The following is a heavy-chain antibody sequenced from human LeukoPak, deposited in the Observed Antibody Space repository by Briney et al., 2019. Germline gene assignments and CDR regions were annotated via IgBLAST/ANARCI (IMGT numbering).Heavy chain of an antibody. CDR2: INHSGST. V-gene: IGHV4-34*01. J-gene: IGHJ3*02. CDR1: GGSFSGYY. Sequence: KPSETLSLTCAVYGGSFSGYYWSWIRQPPGKGLEWIGEINHSGSTNYNPSLKSRVTISVDTSKNQFSLKLSSVTAADTAVYYCARPKGYCTNGVCYLDTFDIWGQGTMVTVSS. CDR3: ARPKGYCTNGVCYLDTFDI. D-gene: IGHD2-8*01.